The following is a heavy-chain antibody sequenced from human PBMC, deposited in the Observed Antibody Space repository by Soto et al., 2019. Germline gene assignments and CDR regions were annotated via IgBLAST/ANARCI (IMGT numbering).Heavy chain of an antibody. CDR1: GGSINSTNW. Sequence: PSETLSLTCAVSGGSINSTNWWSWVRQPPGKGLEWIGEVYHSGSTNYNPSLKSRVTISVDKSENQFSLKMTSVTAADTAVYYCARTDYESSAPRVDYWGQGTLVTVSS. J-gene: IGHJ4*02. D-gene: IGHD3-22*01. CDR2: VYHSGST. V-gene: IGHV4-4*02. CDR3: ARTDYESSAPRVDY.